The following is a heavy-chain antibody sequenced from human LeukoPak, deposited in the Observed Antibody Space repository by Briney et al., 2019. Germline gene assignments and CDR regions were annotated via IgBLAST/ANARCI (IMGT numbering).Heavy chain of an antibody. Sequence: PGGSLRLSCAASGFTFSSYGMHWVRQAPGKGLEWVAFIRYDGSNKYYADSVKGRFTISRDNSKNTLYLQMNSLRAEDTAVYYCAKRNRPGSYPFDYWGQGTLVTVSS. V-gene: IGHV3-30*02. CDR3: AKRNRPGSYPFDY. J-gene: IGHJ4*02. CDR1: GFTFSSYG. D-gene: IGHD1-26*01. CDR2: IRYDGSNK.